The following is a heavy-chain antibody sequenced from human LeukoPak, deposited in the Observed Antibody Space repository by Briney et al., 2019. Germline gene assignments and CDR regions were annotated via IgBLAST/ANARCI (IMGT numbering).Heavy chain of an antibody. Sequence: ASVKVSCKASGYTFTGYYMHWVRQAPGQGLEWMGWINPNSGGTNYAQKFQGRVTMTRDTSISTAYMELSRLRSDDTAVYYCARVLRRGKYSSCDYWGQGTLVTVSS. J-gene: IGHJ4*02. D-gene: IGHD6-6*01. CDR3: ARVLRRGKYSSCDY. V-gene: IGHV1-2*02. CDR2: INPNSGGT. CDR1: GYTFTGYY.